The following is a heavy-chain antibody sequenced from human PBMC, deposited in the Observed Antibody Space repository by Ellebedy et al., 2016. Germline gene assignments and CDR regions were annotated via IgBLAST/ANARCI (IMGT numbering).Heavy chain of an antibody. V-gene: IGHV4-4*07. D-gene: IGHD3-10*01. CDR1: GGSITGYY. CDR3: ARGSGSYGGGGFDY. Sequence: SETLSLTXTVSGGSITGYYWIWIRQPAGKGLEWIGRVYNTGSTNYNPSLKSRVSMSVDTTKNQFSLRLSPVTAADTALYYCARGSGSYGGGGFDYWGQGILVTVSS. J-gene: IGHJ4*02. CDR2: VYNTGST.